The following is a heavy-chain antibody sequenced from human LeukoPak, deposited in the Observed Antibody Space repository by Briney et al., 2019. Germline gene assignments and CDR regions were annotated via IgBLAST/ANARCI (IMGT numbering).Heavy chain of an antibody. J-gene: IGHJ5*02. Sequence: SETLSLTCTVSGGSIDSGDYYWGWVRQPPGKGLEWIGEINHSGSTNYNPSLKSRVTISVDTSKNQFSLKLSSVTAADTAVYYCARPRLVRGWFDPWGQGTLVTVSS. D-gene: IGHD6-19*01. CDR2: INHSGST. CDR3: ARPRLVRGWFDP. CDR1: GGSIDSGDYY. V-gene: IGHV4-39*07.